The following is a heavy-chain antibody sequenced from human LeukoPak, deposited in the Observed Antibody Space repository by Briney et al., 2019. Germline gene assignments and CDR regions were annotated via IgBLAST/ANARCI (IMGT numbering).Heavy chain of an antibody. CDR3: ARADVDTAMKNPYYFDY. D-gene: IGHD5-18*01. Sequence: PSETLSLTCTVSGGSISSSSYYWGWIRQPPGKGLEWIGSIYYSGSTYYNPSLKSRVTISVDTSKNQFSLKLSSVTAADTAVYYRARADVDTAMKNPYYFDYWGQGTLVTVSS. CDR1: GGSISSSSYY. V-gene: IGHV4-39*01. CDR2: IYYSGST. J-gene: IGHJ4*02.